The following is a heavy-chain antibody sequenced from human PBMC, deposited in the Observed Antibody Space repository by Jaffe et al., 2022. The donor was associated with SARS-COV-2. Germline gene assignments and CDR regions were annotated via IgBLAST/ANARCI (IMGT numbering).Heavy chain of an antibody. V-gene: IGHV3-9*01. CDR1: GFTFEEYA. CDR2: ISWNSYSI. CDR3: AKDLGSGGYGTFDY. Sequence: EVQLVESGGGLVQPGRSLRLSCAASGFTFEEYAMHWVRQAPGKGLEWVSGISWNSYSIGYADSVKGRFTISRDNAKNSLYLQMNSLKTEDTAFYYCAKDLGSGGYGTFDYWGQGTLVPVSS. J-gene: IGHJ4*02. D-gene: IGHD5-12*01.